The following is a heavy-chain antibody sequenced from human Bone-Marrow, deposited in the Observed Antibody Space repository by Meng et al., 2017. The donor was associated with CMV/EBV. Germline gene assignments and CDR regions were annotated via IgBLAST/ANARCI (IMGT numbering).Heavy chain of an antibody. CDR2: ISYDGGTK. CDR3: VREGTSPRTFDY. V-gene: IGHV3-30-3*01. J-gene: IGHJ4*02. D-gene: IGHD1-7*01. CDR1: GFTFSSYA. Sequence: GGSLRLSCAASGFTFSSYAMSWVRQAPGKGLEWVAVISYDGGTKYYADSVKGRFTISRDNSKNTLYLQMNSLRADDTAVYYCVREGTSPRTFDYWGQGALVTVSS.